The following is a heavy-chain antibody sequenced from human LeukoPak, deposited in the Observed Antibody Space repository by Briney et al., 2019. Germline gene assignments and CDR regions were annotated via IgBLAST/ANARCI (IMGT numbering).Heavy chain of an antibody. Sequence: SETLSLTCTVSGGSITSSYYWGWIRQPPGKGLEWIGSIYYSGSTYYNPSLKSRVTISVDTSKNQFSLKLSSVTAADTAMYYCAGQIYSSQPFDCWGQGTLVTVSS. V-gene: IGHV4-39*07. J-gene: IGHJ4*02. CDR1: GGSITSSYY. CDR3: AGQIYSSQPFDC. CDR2: IYYSGST. D-gene: IGHD6-13*01.